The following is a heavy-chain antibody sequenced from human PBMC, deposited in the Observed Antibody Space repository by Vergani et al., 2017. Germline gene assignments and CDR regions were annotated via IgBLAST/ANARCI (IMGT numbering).Heavy chain of an antibody. CDR3: AXDLRSYSGYALDY. Sequence: EVQLVESGGGLVKPGGSLRLSCAASGFTFSSYSMNWVRQAPGKGLEWVSSISSSSSYIYYADSVKGRFTISRDNAKNSLYLQMNSLRAEDTAVYYCAXDLRSYSGYALDYWGQGTLVTVSS. V-gene: IGHV3-21*01. CDR2: ISSSSSYI. CDR1: GFTFSSYS. J-gene: IGHJ4*02. D-gene: IGHD5-12*01.